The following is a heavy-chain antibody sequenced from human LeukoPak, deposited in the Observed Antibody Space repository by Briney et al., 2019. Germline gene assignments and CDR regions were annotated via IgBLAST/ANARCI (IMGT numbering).Heavy chain of an antibody. CDR3: ARVNYDYVWGSYPQDNWSDP. V-gene: IGHV4-59*01. CDR1: GGSISSYY. Sequence: SETLSLTCTVSGGSISSYYWSWIRQPPGKGLEWIGYIYYSGSTNYNPSLKSRVTISVDTSKNQFSLKLSSVTAADTAVYYCARVNYDYVWGSYPQDNWSDPWGQGTLVTVSS. D-gene: IGHD3-16*02. J-gene: IGHJ5*02. CDR2: IYYSGST.